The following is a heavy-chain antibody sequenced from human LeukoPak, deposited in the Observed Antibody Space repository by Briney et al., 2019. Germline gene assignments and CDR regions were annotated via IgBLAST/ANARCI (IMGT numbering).Heavy chain of an antibody. Sequence: PGGSLRLSCAASGITFSSYSMNWVRQAPGKGLDWVSYISSSSSTIYYADSVKGRFTISRDNAKNTLYLQMNSLRAEDTAVYYCARKRSGSLDYWGQGTLVTVSS. D-gene: IGHD3-10*01. J-gene: IGHJ4*02. CDR1: GITFSSYS. CDR3: ARKRSGSLDY. V-gene: IGHV3-48*04. CDR2: ISSSSSTI.